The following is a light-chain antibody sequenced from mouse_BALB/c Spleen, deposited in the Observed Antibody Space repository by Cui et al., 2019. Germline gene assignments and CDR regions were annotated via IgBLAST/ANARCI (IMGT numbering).Light chain of an antibody. CDR3: QHFWSTLT. Sequence: DIQMTQSPASLSVSVGETVPITCRASGNIRNYLAWYQQKQGKSPQLLVYNAKTLADGVPSRFSGSGSGTQYSLKINSLQPEDFGSYYCQHFWSTLTFGAGTKLELK. V-gene: IGKV12-41*01. CDR1: GNIRNY. CDR2: NAK. J-gene: IGKJ5*01.